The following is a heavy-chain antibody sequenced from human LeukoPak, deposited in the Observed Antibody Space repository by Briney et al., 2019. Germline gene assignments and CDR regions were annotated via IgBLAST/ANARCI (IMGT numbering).Heavy chain of an antibody. D-gene: IGHD3-10*01. CDR2: INHSGST. Sequence: SETLSLTCAVYGGSFSGYYWSWIRQPPGKGLEWIGEINHSGSTNYNPSLKRRVTISVDTSKNQFSLKLSSVTAADTAVYYCASRNGSGSATIDYWGQGTLVTVSS. J-gene: IGHJ4*02. V-gene: IGHV4-34*01. CDR1: GGSFSGYY. CDR3: ASRNGSGSATIDY.